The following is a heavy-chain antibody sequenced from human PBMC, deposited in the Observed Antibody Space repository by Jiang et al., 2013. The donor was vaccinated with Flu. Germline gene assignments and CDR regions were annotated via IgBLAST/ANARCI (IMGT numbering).Heavy chain of an antibody. CDR1: GGSFSGYY. V-gene: IGHV4-34*01. CDR3: ARGQRDYSSGYYYLLDY. CDR2: INHSGNT. Sequence: LLKPSETLSLTCAVYGGSFSGYYWSWIRQPPGKGLEWIGEINHSGNTNYNPSLKSRVTISVDTSRNQFSLNLSSVTAADTAVYYCARGQRDYSSGYYYLLDYWGQGTLVTVSS. D-gene: IGHD3-22*01. J-gene: IGHJ4*02.